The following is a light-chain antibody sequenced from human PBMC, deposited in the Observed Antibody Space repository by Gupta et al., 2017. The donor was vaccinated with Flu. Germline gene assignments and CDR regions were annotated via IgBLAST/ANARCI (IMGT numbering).Light chain of an antibody. CDR3: QQYNSLPKT. Sequence: PSSLSASVGDRVTLTCQASQDINNYVNWYQQKPGKAPKLLIYDASNLETGAPSRFSGSGSGTDFTFTISSLHPEDFATYYCQQYNSLPKTFGQGTKLEI. CDR2: DAS. J-gene: IGKJ2*01. CDR1: QDINNY. V-gene: IGKV1-33*01.